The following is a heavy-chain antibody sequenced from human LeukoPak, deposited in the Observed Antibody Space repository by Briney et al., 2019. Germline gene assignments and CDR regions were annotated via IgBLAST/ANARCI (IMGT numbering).Heavy chain of an antibody. CDR3: AKDKGYSYGHAFDY. D-gene: IGHD5-18*01. J-gene: IGHJ4*02. CDR2: ISRDGGRT. Sequence: GGSLRLSCAASGFTFDDYNMHWVRHAPGKGLEWLSLISRDGGRTYYADSVKGQFTISRDKNKNSLYLQMNSLTTEDTALYYCAKDKGYSYGHAFDYWGQGTLVTVSS. V-gene: IGHV3-43*01. CDR1: GFTFDDYN.